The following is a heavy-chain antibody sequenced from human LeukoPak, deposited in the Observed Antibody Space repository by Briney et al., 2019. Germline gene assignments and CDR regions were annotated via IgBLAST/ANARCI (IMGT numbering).Heavy chain of an antibody. CDR3: ARGLAYMIVVVIHRWAFDI. Sequence: PETLSLTCTVSGGSISSYYWSWIRQPPGKGLEWIGYIYYSGSTNYNPSLKSRVTISVDTSKNQFSLELSSVTAADTAVYYCARGLAYMIVVVIHRWAFDIWGQGTMVTVSS. CDR1: GGSISSYY. CDR2: IYYSGST. V-gene: IGHV4-59*12. J-gene: IGHJ3*02. D-gene: IGHD3-22*01.